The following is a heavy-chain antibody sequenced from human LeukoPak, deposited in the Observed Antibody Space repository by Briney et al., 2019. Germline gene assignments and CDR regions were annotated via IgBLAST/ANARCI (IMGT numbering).Heavy chain of an antibody. J-gene: IGHJ4*02. D-gene: IGHD2-15*01. CDR2: ISAYNGNT. Sequence: VASVKVSCKASGYXFTSYSISWVRQAPGQGLKWMGWISAYNGNTIYAQKVKGRVTMTTDTSTSTAYMELRSLKSDDTAVYYCARASYCSDGSCYSDYWGQGTLVTVSS. CDR1: GYXFTSYS. V-gene: IGHV1-18*01. CDR3: ARASYCSDGSCYSDY.